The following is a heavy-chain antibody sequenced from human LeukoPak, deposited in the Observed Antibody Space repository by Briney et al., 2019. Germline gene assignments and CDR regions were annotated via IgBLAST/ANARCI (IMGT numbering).Heavy chain of an antibody. CDR3: AKDGGYAYNWFDP. CDR1: GFTFSSYG. J-gene: IGHJ5*02. Sequence: GGSLRLSCAASGFTFSSYGMRSVRQAPGKGLEWVAFIRYDGSNKYYADSVKGRFTISRDNSKNTLYLQMNSLRAEDTAVYYCAKDGGYAYNWFDPWGQGTLVTVSS. D-gene: IGHD2-8*01. CDR2: IRYDGSNK. V-gene: IGHV3-30*02.